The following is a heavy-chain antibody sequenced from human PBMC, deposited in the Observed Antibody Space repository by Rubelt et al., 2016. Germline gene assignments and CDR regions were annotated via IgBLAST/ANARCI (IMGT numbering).Heavy chain of an antibody. J-gene: IGHJ4*02. Sequence: QLQLQESGPGLLKPSETLSLICTVSGGSIRSSGYYWGWIRQPPGQGLEWIGSVSYSGSTYYNPSLKSRVTVSSDTSKNHFSLEVRFVTAADTAVYYCTRDREQLLIDYWGQGTQVTVSS. CDR3: TRDREQLLIDY. CDR1: GGSIRSSGYY. V-gene: IGHV4-39*02. CDR2: VSYSGST. D-gene: IGHD1/OR15-1a*01.